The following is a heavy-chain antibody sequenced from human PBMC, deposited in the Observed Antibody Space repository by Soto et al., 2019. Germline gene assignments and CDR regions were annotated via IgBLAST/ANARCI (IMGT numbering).Heavy chain of an antibody. CDR3: ARDRPIAVAYTTNYYSYGMDV. Sequence: ASVKVSCKASGYTFTSYGISWVRQAPGQGLEWMGWISAYNGNTNYAQKLQGRVTMTTDTSTSTAYMELRSLRSDDTAVYYCARDRPIAVAYTTNYYSYGMDVWGQGTTVTV. D-gene: IGHD6-19*01. CDR2: ISAYNGNT. V-gene: IGHV1-18*01. J-gene: IGHJ6*02. CDR1: GYTFTSYG.